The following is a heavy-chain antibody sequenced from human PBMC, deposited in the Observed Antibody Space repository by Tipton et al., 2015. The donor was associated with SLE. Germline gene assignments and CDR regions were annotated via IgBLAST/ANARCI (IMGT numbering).Heavy chain of an antibody. D-gene: IGHD3/OR15-3a*01. J-gene: IGHJ6*02. CDR3: AREGSLDWGSNYFYFGLDV. Sequence: TLSLTCTVSSGSIHNYYWTWIRQPAGKGLEWIGRIYSTGSTNYNPPLRSRITLSVDTSKNQFSLKLSSVTAADTAVYYCAREGSLDWGSNYFYFGLDVWGHGTTVTVSS. V-gene: IGHV4-4*07. CDR2: IYSTGST. CDR1: SGSIHNYY.